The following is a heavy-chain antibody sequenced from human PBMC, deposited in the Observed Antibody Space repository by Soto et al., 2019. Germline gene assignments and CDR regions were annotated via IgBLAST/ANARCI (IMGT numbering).Heavy chain of an antibody. Sequence: QVQLVQSGAEVKKPGASVKVSCKASGYTFTSYAMHWVRQAPGQRLEWMGWINAGNGNTKYSQKFQGRVTITGDTSASTASLALGSLRSEDTAVYYCARDVAAAGPDYWGQGTLVTVSS. D-gene: IGHD6-13*01. CDR1: GYTFTSYA. J-gene: IGHJ4*02. V-gene: IGHV1-3*01. CDR3: ARDVAAAGPDY. CDR2: INAGNGNT.